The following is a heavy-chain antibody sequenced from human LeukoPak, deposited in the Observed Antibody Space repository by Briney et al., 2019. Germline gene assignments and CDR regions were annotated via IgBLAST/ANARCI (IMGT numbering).Heavy chain of an antibody. J-gene: IGHJ4*02. V-gene: IGHV3-23*01. Sequence: PGGSLRLSCAAPGLTFSSYAMSWVRQTPGKGLEWVSAISGNGGSTYYADSVKGRVTISRDNSKSTLYLQMNSLRAEDTAVYYCAREPTGHFDYWGQGTLVTVSS. D-gene: IGHD3-9*01. CDR1: GLTFSSYA. CDR3: AREPTGHFDY. CDR2: ISGNGGST.